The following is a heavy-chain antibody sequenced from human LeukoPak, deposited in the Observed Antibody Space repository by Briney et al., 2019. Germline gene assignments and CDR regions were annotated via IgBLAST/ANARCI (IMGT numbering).Heavy chain of an antibody. Sequence: SETLSLTCTVSGGSISSSSYYWGWIRQPPGKGLEWIGSIYYSGSTYYNPSLKSRVTISVDTSKNQFSLKLSSVTAADTAVYYCARDASSSGWHNWFDPWGQGTLVTVSS. CDR3: ARDASSSGWHNWFDP. J-gene: IGHJ5*02. D-gene: IGHD6-19*01. CDR1: GGSISSSSYY. CDR2: IYYSGST. V-gene: IGHV4-39*07.